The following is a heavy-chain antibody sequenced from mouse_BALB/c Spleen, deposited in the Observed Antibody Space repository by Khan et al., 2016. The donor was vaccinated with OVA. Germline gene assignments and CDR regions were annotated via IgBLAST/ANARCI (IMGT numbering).Heavy chain of an antibody. Sequence: QVQLQQSGAELARPGASVKMSCKASGYTFTSYTMNWVKQRPGQGLEWIGYINPSSGYTTYNQKFKDKATLTADNSSSTAYMQLSSLTSEDSAVYYCARTHERWGQGTTLTVSS. CDR1: GYTFTSYT. V-gene: IGHV1-4*01. J-gene: IGHJ2*01. CDR2: INPSSGYT. CDR3: ARTHER.